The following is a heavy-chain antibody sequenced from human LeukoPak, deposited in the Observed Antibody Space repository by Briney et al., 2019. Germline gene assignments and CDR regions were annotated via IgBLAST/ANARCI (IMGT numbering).Heavy chain of an antibody. CDR2: IYSGGCT. D-gene: IGHD4-17*01. J-gene: IGHJ4*02. V-gene: IGHV3-66*01. CDR3: AKAGDPYYFDY. Sequence: GGSLRLSCAASGFTFSSYSMKWVRQAPGKGLEWVSVIYSGGCTYYADSVKGRFTISRDNSKNTLYLQMNSLRAEDTAVYYCAKAGDPYYFDYWGQGTLVTVSS. CDR1: GFTFSSYS.